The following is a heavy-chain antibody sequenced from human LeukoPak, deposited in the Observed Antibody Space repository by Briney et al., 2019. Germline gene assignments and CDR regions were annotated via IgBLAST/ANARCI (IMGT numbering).Heavy chain of an antibody. Sequence: GASVKVSCRASGYDFTNYGIGWVRQAPGQGLEWMGIINPSGGSTSYAQKFQGRVTMTRDTSTSTVYMELSSLRSEDTAVYYCARDLGEAGNRPTFDAFDIWGQGTMVSVSS. V-gene: IGHV1-46*01. J-gene: IGHJ3*02. CDR2: INPSGGST. D-gene: IGHD6-19*01. CDR3: ARDLGEAGNRPTFDAFDI. CDR1: GYDFTNYG.